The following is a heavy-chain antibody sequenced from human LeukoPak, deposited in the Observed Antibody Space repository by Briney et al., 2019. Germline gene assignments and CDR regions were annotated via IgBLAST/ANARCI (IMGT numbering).Heavy chain of an antibody. Sequence: GGSLRLSCAASGFTVSSNYMSWVRQAPGKGLEWVSVIYSGGSTYYADSVKGRFTISRGNSKNTLYLQMNSLRAEDTAVYYCARDYYDSSGSRFDPWGQGTLVTVSS. D-gene: IGHD3-22*01. CDR2: IYSGGST. J-gene: IGHJ5*02. CDR1: GFTVSSNY. CDR3: ARDYYDSSGSRFDP. V-gene: IGHV3-66*01.